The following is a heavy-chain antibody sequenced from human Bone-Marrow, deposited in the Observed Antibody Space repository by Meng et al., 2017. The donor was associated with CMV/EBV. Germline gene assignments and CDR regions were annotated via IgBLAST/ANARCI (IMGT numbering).Heavy chain of an antibody. V-gene: IGHV3-7*01. CDR2: IKQDGSEK. D-gene: IGHD6-6*01. J-gene: IGHJ4*02. CDR3: ASIQQLVGYFDY. CDR1: GFTFSSYW. Sequence: GESLKISCAASGFTFSSYWMSWVRQAPGKGLEWVANIKQDGSEKYYVDSVKGRFTISRDNAKNSLYLQMNSLGAEDTAVYYCASIQQLVGYFDYWGQGTLVTVSS.